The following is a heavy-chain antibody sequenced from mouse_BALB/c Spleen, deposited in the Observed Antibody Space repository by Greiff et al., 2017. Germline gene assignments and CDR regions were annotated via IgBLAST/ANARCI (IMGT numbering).Heavy chain of an antibody. CDR3: ARSVYGNYLFAY. Sequence: EVQLQQSGPGLVKPSQSLSLTCTVTGYSITSDYARNWIRQFPGNKLEWMGYISYSGSTSYNPSLKSRISITRDTSKNQFFLQLNSVTTEDTATYYCARSVYGNYLFAYWGQGTLVTVSA. J-gene: IGHJ3*01. V-gene: IGHV3-2*02. D-gene: IGHD2-10*02. CDR2: ISYSGST. CDR1: GYSITSDYA.